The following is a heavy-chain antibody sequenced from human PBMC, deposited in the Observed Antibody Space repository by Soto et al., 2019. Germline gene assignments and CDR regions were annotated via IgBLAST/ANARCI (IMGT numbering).Heavy chain of an antibody. V-gene: IGHV3-11*06. CDR1: GFTFSDYY. CDR2: ISSSSSYT. J-gene: IGHJ6*02. Sequence: QVQLVESGGGLVKPGGSLRLSCAASGFTFSDYYMSWIRQAPGKGLEWVSYISSSSSYTNYADSVKGRFTISRDNAKNSLYLQMNSLRAEDTAVYYCARDSGWVRGVMSYYGMDVWGQGTTVTVSS. D-gene: IGHD3-10*01. CDR3: ARDSGWVRGVMSYYGMDV.